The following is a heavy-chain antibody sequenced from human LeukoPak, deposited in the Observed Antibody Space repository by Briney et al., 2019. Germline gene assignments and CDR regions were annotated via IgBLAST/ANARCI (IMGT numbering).Heavy chain of an antibody. CDR2: ISGSGGST. CDR3: AKDQTTMVRGVNHD. V-gene: IGHV3-23*01. Sequence: PGGSLRLSCAASGFTFSNYAMSWLRQAPGKGLEWVSDISGSGGSTYYADSVKGRFTISRDNSKNTLFLQIYSLRAEDTAVYYCAKDQTTMVRGVNHDWGQGTLVIVSS. J-gene: IGHJ4*02. D-gene: IGHD3-10*01. CDR1: GFTFSNYA.